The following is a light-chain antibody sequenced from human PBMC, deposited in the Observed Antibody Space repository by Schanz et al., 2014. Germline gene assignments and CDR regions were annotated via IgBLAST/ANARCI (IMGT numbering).Light chain of an antibody. V-gene: IGLV1-47*01. J-gene: IGLJ1*01. Sequence: QSVLTQPPSVSGTPGQRVTISCSGSSSNVGSNYVYWYQQVPGTAPKLLIYRNDERPSGVPDRFSGSKSGTSASLAISGLQSEDEADYYCAAWDDSLNGHVFGTGTKLTVL. CDR1: SSNVGSNY. CDR2: RND. CDR3: AAWDDSLNGHV.